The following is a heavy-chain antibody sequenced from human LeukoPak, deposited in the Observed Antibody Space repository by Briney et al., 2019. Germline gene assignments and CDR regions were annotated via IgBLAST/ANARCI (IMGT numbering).Heavy chain of an antibody. J-gene: IGHJ3*02. CDR2: IIPIFGTA. CDR3: ARYYCSGGSCYPYDAFDI. D-gene: IGHD2-15*01. CDR1: GGTFSSYA. V-gene: IGHV1-69*05. Sequence: SVKVSCKSSGGTFSSYAISWVRQAPGQGLEWMGRIIPIFGTANYAQKFQGRVTITTDESTSTAYMELSSLRSEDTAVYYCARYYCSGGSCYPYDAFDIWGQGTMVTVSS.